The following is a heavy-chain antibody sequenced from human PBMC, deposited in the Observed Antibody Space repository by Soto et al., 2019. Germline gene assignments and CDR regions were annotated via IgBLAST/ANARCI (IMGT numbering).Heavy chain of an antibody. CDR2: IYHSGST. CDR3: ARGMTTVTTFDY. D-gene: IGHD4-17*01. V-gene: IGHV4-30-2*01. Sequence: PSETLSLTCAVSGGTIRSGGYSWSWIRQPPGKGLESIGYIYHSGSTYYNPSLKSRVTISVDRSKNQFSLKLSSVTAADTAVYYCARGMTTVTTFDYWGQATLVTSPQ. CDR1: GGTIRSGGYS. J-gene: IGHJ4*02.